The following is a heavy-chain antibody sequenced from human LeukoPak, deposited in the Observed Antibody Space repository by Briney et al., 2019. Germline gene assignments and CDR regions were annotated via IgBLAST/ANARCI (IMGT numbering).Heavy chain of an antibody. CDR2: IYSSGST. CDR1: GGSISNYF. D-gene: IGHD4-17*01. V-gene: IGHV4-59*01. J-gene: IGHJ5*02. Sequence: PSETLSLTCSVSGGSISNYFWTWIRQPPGKGLEWIGYIYSSGSTYYNPSLKSRVTISVDTSKNQFSLKLISLAAADTAAYYCARVEYGDYGWFDPWGQGTLVTVSS. CDR3: ARVEYGDYGWFDP.